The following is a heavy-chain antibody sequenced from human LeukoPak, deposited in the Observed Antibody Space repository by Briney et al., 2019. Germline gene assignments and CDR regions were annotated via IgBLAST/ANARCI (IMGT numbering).Heavy chain of an antibody. Sequence: GGSLRLSCAASGFTFSSYWMSWVRQAPGKGLEWVANIKQDGTEKYSVDSVKGRFTISRDNAKNSLYLQMNSVRAEDTAVYYCVRDFRFLDDYWGQGTLVSVSS. J-gene: IGHJ4*02. CDR1: GFTFSSYW. D-gene: IGHD3-3*01. CDR2: IKQDGTEK. CDR3: VRDFRFLDDY. V-gene: IGHV3-7*01.